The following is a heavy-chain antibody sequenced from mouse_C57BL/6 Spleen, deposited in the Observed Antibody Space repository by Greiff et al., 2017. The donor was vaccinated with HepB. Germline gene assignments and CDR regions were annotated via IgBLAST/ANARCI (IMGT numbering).Heavy chain of an antibody. D-gene: IGHD2-1*01. J-gene: IGHJ4*01. CDR2: IYPGDGDT. CDR3: ARYGNYAMDY. V-gene: IGHV1-80*01. CDR1: GYAFSSYW. Sequence: LQESGAELVKPGASVKISCKASGYAFSSYWMNWVKQRPGKGLEWIGQIYPGDGDTNYNGKFKGKATLTADKSSSTAYMQLSSLTSQDSAVYFCARYGNYAMDYWGQGTSVTVSS.